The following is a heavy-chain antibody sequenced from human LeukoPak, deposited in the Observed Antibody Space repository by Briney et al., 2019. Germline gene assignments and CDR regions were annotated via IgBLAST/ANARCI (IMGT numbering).Heavy chain of an antibody. CDR3: GRDGYSVSLFDY. J-gene: IGHJ4*02. D-gene: IGHD6-13*01. Sequence: ASVNVSCKASGYTFTGYSMHWVRQAPGQGLEWMGWINPNSGGTIYAQKFQGRVTMTRDTSINTAYMELIRLRSDDTAVYYCGRDGYSVSLFDYWGQGTLVTVSS. CDR1: GYTFTGYS. CDR2: INPNSGGT. V-gene: IGHV1-2*02.